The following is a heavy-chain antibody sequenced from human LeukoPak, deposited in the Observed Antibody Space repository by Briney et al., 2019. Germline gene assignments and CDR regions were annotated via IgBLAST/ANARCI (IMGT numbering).Heavy chain of an antibody. CDR3: ARDSGPRYYPDY. CDR1: GYTFTGYY. V-gene: IGHV1-2*02. D-gene: IGHD2-21*01. J-gene: IGHJ4*02. Sequence: ASVKVSCKASGYTFTGYYMHWVRQAPGQGLEWMGWINPNSGGTNYAQKFQGRVTMTRDTSISTAYMGLSRLRSDDTAVYYCARDSGPRYYPDYWGQGTLVTVSS. CDR2: INPNSGGT.